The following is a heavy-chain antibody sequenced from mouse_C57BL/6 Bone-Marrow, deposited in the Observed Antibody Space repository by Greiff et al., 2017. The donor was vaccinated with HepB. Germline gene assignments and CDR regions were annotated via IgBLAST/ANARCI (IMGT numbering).Heavy chain of an antibody. J-gene: IGHJ2*01. CDR3: ARVITKEGEDYFDY. CDR1: GYTFTSYG. V-gene: IGHV1-81*01. D-gene: IGHD1-1*01. Sequence: VQLQQSGAELARPGASVKLSCKASGYTFTSYGISWVKQRTGQGLEWIGEIYPRSGNTYYNEKFKGKATLTADKSSSTAYMELRSLPSEDSAVYVCARVITKEGEDYFDYWGRGTTLTVSS. CDR2: IYPRSGNT.